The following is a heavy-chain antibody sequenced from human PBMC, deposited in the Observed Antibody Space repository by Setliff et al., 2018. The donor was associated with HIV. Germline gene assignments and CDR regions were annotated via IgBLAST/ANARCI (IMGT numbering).Heavy chain of an antibody. CDR3: ARQFSNSFDS. D-gene: IGHD7-27*01. V-gene: IGHV1-2*02. J-gene: IGHJ4*02. Sequence: GASVKVSCKASGYTFTDYFIHWVRQAPGQGPEWMGWISPYDLSERTSQRFRGRVTMTRDTSINAAYLDLSGLTSDDTAVYYCARQFSNSFDSWGQGTLVTVSS. CDR2: ISPYDLSE. CDR1: GYTFTDYF.